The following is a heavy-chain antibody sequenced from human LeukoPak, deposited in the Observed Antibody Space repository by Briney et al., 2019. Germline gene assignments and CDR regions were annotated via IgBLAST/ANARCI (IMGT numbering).Heavy chain of an antibody. CDR3: ARDRGYYDTSAYKARYYHYYMDV. D-gene: IGHD3-22*01. V-gene: IGHV3-23*01. CDR1: GFTFSSYA. Sequence: PGGSLRLSCAASGFTFSSYAMSWVRQAPGKGLEWVSAISGSGGSTYYADSVKGRFTISRDNAKNSLYLQMNSLRAEDTAVYYCARDRGYYDTSAYKARYYHYYMDVWGKGTTVTVSS. CDR2: ISGSGGST. J-gene: IGHJ6*03.